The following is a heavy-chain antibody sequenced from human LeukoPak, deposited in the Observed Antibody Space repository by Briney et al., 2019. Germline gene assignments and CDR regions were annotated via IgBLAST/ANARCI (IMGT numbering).Heavy chain of an antibody. CDR3: ARIEMATTQDYYYYMAV. J-gene: IGHJ6*03. V-gene: IGHV4-59*08. D-gene: IGHD5-24*01. CDR1: GDSITSYY. CDR2: IYYIGST. Sequence: PSETLSLTCTVSGDSITSYYWSWIRQPPGKGPEWIGYIYYIGSTNYNPSLNSRVTISLDTSKNQFSLKLRSVTAADTAVYYCARIEMATTQDYYYYMAVWGKGTSVTVSS.